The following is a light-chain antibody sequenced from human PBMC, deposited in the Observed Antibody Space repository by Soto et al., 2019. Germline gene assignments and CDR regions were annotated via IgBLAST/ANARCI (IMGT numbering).Light chain of an antibody. Sequence: DIVLTQSPGTLSLSPGERATLSCRASQSISNNYVAWYQQKPGQSPRLLIYGASSRATGIPDRFSGSGSGTEFTLTISSLQSEDFAVYYCQQYNNWPLTFGGGTKVEIK. CDR3: QQYNNWPLT. CDR2: GAS. V-gene: IGKV3D-15*01. J-gene: IGKJ4*01. CDR1: QSISNN.